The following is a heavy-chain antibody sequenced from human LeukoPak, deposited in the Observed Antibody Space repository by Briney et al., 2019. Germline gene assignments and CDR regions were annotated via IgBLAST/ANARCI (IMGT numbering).Heavy chain of an antibody. Sequence: SETLSLTCTVSGGSISSSSYYWGWIRQTPGKGLEWIGSIYYSGSTYYNPSLKSRVTISVDTSKNQFSLKLSSVTAADTAVYYCARHEGGLGPSYYYGMDVWGQGTTVTVSS. CDR2: IYYSGST. D-gene: IGHD7-27*01. CDR1: GGSISSSSYY. V-gene: IGHV4-39*01. CDR3: ARHEGGLGPSYYYGMDV. J-gene: IGHJ6*02.